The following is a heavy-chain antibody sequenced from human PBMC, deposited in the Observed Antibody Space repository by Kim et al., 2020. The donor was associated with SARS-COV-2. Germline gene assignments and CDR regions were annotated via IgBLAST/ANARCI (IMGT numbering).Heavy chain of an antibody. CDR2: IKQDGSEK. Sequence: GGSLRLSCADSRFTFSRYWMSWVRQAPGKGLEWVANIKQDGSEKYYVDSVKGRFTISRDNAKNSLYLQMNSLRAEDTAVYYCSRDHERPYYFDYCAQGT. CDR3: SRDHERPYYFDY. CDR1: RFTFSRYW. J-gene: IGHJ4*02. V-gene: IGHV3-7*01.